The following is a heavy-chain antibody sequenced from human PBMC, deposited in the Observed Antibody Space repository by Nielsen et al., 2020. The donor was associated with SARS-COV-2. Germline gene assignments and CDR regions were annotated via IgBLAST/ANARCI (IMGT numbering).Heavy chain of an antibody. Sequence: WIRQPPGKGLEWVSAISGSGGSTYYADSVKGRFTISRDNSKNTLYLQMNSLRAEDTAVYYCAKSVVVPAAIDYWGQGTLVTVSS. D-gene: IGHD2-2*01. V-gene: IGHV3-23*01. CDR2: ISGSGGST. CDR3: AKSVVVPAAIDY. J-gene: IGHJ4*02.